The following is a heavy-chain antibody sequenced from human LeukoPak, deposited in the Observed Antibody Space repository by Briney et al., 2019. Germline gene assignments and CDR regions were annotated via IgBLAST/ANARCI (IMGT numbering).Heavy chain of an antibody. CDR1: GFSLTNYA. D-gene: IGHD3-10*01. V-gene: IGHV3-23*01. CDR2: IRVGSTNT. J-gene: IGHJ3*01. Sequence: GGSLRLSCAASGFSLTNYALTWVHQAPGRGLEWVSSIRVGSTNTYYADSVKGRFTISRDDSRNTFYLYMNSLRPDDTAVYYCTKAPFDLIKGTYDLWGQGTKVTVSS. CDR3: TKAPFDLIKGTYDL.